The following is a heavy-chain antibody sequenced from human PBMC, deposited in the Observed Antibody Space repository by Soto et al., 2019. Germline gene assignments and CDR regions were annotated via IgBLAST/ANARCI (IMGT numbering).Heavy chain of an antibody. V-gene: IGHV3-30*18. CDR3: AKVFVGGYRVAGRTYYYYYYGMDV. J-gene: IGHJ6*02. CDR2: ISYDGSNK. D-gene: IGHD6-19*01. CDR1: GFTFSSYG. Sequence: GGSLRLSCAASGFTFSSYGMHWVRQAPGKGLEWVAVISYDGSNKYYADSVKGRFTISRDNSKNTLYLQMNSLRAEDTAVYYCAKVFVGGYRVAGRTYYYYYYGMDVWGQGTTVTVSS.